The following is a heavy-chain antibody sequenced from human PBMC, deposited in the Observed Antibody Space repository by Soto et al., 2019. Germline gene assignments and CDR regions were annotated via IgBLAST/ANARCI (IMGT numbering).Heavy chain of an antibody. CDR3: AGGLELRYMEWLFNY. Sequence: SVKVSCKASGGKFINYGISWVRQAPGQGPEWMGGIIPMFATPNYAQKFQGRVTITADASTSTAYMELSGLRSDDTAVYYCAGGLELRYMEWLFNYWGPGTQVTVSS. CDR1: GGKFINYG. J-gene: IGHJ4*02. CDR2: IIPMFATP. D-gene: IGHD3-3*01. V-gene: IGHV1-69*13.